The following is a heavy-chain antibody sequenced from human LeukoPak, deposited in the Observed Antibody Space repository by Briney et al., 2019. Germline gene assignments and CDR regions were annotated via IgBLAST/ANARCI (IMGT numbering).Heavy chain of an antibody. V-gene: IGHV1-69*06. CDR1: GGIFSSYA. D-gene: IGHD1-26*01. J-gene: IGHJ3*02. Sequence: ASVKVSCKASGGIFSSYATSWVRQAPGQGLEWMGRIIPIFGTANYAQKFQGRVTITADKSTNTAYMELSSLRSEDTAVYYCARDYESGSPEGVFDIWGQGTMVTVSS. CDR2: IIPIFGTA. CDR3: ARDYESGSPEGVFDI.